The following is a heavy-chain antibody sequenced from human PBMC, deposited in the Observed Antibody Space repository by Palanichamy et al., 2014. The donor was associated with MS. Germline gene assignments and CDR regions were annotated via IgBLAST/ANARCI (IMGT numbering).Heavy chain of an antibody. CDR1: GYIFTTYW. CDR2: IYPGDSNT. V-gene: IGHV5-51*01. J-gene: IGHJ5*02. D-gene: IGHD4-11*01. Sequence: EVQLVQSGAEVKKPGESLKISCKGSGYIFTTYWIGWVRQMPGKGLEWMGIIYPGDSNTRYSPSFQGQVTISADKSINTAYLQWSSLKASDTAIYYCARSPDYSNLAWFDPWGQGTLVTVSS. CDR3: ARSPDYSNLAWFDP.